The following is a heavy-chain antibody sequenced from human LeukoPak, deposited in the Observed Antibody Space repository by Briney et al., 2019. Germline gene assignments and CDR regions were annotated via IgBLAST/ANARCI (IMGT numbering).Heavy chain of an antibody. CDR2: VYSGGTT. D-gene: IGHD3-16*01. Sequence: PAETLSLSCSVSGASVNDYCLSWIRQPPGKGLEWIGHVYSGGTTEYSPSLKGRVTISPDASNNTVSLRLTSSTAADTAVYYCAREIVLMMSDVASPYYMDVWGRGTTVTVAS. V-gene: IGHV4-59*02. CDR3: AREIVLMMSDVASPYYMDV. CDR1: GASVNDYC. J-gene: IGHJ6*03.